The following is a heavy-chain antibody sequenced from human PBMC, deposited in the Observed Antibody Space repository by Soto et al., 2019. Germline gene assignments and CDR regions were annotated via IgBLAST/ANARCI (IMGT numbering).Heavy chain of an antibody. V-gene: IGHV4-59*01. J-gene: IGHJ4*01. CDR2: IYYSGST. CDR3: ARHAGGAYDD. D-gene: IGHD2-21*01. CDR1: GAPITINY. Sequence: SETLSLTCTVSGAPITINYWSWIRQAPGKGLEWIGYIYYSGSTTYNPSLKSRVTMSADTSKDQFSLKLNSVTAADTAVYYCARHAGGAYDDWGPGILVTVSS.